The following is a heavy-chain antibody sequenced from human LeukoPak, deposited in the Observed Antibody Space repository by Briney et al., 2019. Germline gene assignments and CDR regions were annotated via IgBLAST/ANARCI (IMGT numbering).Heavy chain of an antibody. D-gene: IGHD6-19*01. CDR3: ARDELAVAKKGFLDS. CDR2: IWYDGSNK. V-gene: IGHV3-33*08. J-gene: IGHJ4*02. CDR1: GFTFENYG. Sequence: GGSLRLSCAASGFTFENYGMHWVRQAPGKGLEWVAVIWYDGSNKYYADSVKGRFTISRDNSKNTLYLQVNSLRAEDTAVYYCARDELAVAKKGFLDSWGQGTLVTVSS.